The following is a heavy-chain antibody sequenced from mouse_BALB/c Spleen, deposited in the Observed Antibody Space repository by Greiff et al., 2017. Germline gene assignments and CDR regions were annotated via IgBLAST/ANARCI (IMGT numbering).Heavy chain of an antibody. CDR3: ARLLRSDYFDY. Sequence: SVKGRFTISRDNARNILYLQMSSLRSEDTAMYYCARLLRSDYFDYWGQGTTLTVSS. D-gene: IGHD1-1*01. J-gene: IGHJ2*01. V-gene: IGHV5-6-5*01.